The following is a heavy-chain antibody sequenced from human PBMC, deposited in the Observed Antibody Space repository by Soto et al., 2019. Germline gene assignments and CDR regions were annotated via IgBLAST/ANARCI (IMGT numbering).Heavy chain of an antibody. Sequence: GASVKVSCKTSGYTFTTYGVSWARQAPGQGLEWMGWISPYNGNTNYAQRLQGRVTLTTDTSTNTAYMELRSLRSDDTALYYCAREDGYCSGGTCHSGGWLEPWGQGTLVTVSS. J-gene: IGHJ5*02. CDR3: AREDGYCSGGTCHSGGWLEP. CDR2: ISPYNGNT. D-gene: IGHD2-15*01. V-gene: IGHV1-18*01. CDR1: GYTFTTYG.